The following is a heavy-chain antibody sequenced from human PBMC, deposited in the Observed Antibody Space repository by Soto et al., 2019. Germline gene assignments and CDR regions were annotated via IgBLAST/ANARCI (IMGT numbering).Heavy chain of an antibody. CDR2: ISAYNGKT. Sequence: XSVKVCCKASGSTFTTYRSSLVRQAPGQGLEWMGWISAYNGKTNYAQKFQGRVTMTTDTSTSTAYMELRSLRSDDTAVYFCAREDFGVHASWFDTWGQGTLVTVSS. V-gene: IGHV1-18*01. J-gene: IGHJ5*02. CDR3: AREDFGVHASWFDT. CDR1: GSTFTTYR. D-gene: IGHD2-2*01.